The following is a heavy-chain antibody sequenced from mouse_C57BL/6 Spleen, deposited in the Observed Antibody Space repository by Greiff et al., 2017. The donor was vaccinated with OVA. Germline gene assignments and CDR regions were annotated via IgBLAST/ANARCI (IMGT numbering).Heavy chain of an antibody. CDR1: GYAFSSYW. J-gene: IGHJ2*01. Sequence: VQVVESGPELVKPGASVKISCKASGYAFSSYWMTWVKQRPGKGLEWIGRIYPGDGDTNYNGKLKGKATLTADKSSSPAYMHLSSLTSEDSAVYFFAIDYGNYGDYWGQGTTLTVSS. CDR2: IYPGDGDT. D-gene: IGHD2-1*01. CDR3: AIDYGNYGDY. V-gene: IGHV1-82*01.